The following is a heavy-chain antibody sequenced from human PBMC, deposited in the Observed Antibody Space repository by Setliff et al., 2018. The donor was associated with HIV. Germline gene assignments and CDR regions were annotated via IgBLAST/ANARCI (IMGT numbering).Heavy chain of an antibody. V-gene: IGHV4-59*08. CDR2: IYYSGST. CDR1: GGSFSSYH. D-gene: IGHD3-9*01. CDR3: ARHPRHYNILTGYRYYYMDV. J-gene: IGHJ6*03. Sequence: PSETLSLTCTVSGGSFSSYHWSWIRHRAGKGLEWIGYIYYSGSTYYNPSLKSRVTISVDTSKNQFSLKLTSVTAADTAVYYCARHPRHYNILTGYRYYYMDVWGKGTTVTVSS.